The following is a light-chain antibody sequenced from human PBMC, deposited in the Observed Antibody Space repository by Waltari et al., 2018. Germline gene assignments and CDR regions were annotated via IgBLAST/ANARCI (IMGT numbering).Light chain of an antibody. V-gene: IGKV3-15*01. CDR1: QSISSK. CDR2: GAS. Sequence: EIVMTQSPATLSMSPGERATPSCRASQSISSKLAWYQHKPVQAPRLLIYGASTRATGIPARFSGSGSGTEFTLTISSLQSEDLADYYCHQYSNWPLTFGGGTKVEIK. CDR3: HQYSNWPLT. J-gene: IGKJ4*01.